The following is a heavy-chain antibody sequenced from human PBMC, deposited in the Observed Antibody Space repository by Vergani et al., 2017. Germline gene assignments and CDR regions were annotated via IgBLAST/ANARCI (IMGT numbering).Heavy chain of an antibody. D-gene: IGHD2-8*02. J-gene: IGHJ5*02. CDR3: ARAEPDSVVLGSLDP. CDR1: GFTFSSYG. CDR2: IWYDGSNK. Sequence: QVQLVESGGGVVQPGRSLRLSCAASGFTFSSYGMHWVRQAPGKGLEWVAVIWYDGSNKYYADSVKSRFTISRDNSKNTLYLQMNSLRAEDTAVYYCARAEPDSVVLGSLDPWGQGTLVTVSS. V-gene: IGHV3-33*01.